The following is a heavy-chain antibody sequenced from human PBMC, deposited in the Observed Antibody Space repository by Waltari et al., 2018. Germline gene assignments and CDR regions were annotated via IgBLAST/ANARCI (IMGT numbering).Heavy chain of an antibody. D-gene: IGHD2-15*01. CDR3: EGLDGGGGDF. Sequence: EVQLVESGGGLVQPGGSLRLSCAASGFTFSNNWMTWVRQAPGKGLEWVANINQDGSEKYSVESVKGRFTISRDNAKNSLYLQLNSLRADDTGYCAREGLDGGGGDFWGQGTLVSVSS. CDR1: GFTFSNNW. J-gene: IGHJ4*02. V-gene: IGHV3-7*01. CDR2: INQDGSEK.